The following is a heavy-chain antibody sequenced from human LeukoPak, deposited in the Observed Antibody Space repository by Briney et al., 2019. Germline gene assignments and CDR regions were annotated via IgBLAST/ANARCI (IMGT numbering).Heavy chain of an antibody. CDR3: ARWSLHSSGWYFDY. CDR2: ISYSGST. Sequence: NPSETLSLTCIVSGDSISSYYWGWIRQPPGKGLEWIGYISYSGSTNYNPSLKSRVAISVDTSKNQFSLNLTSVTAADTAMYYCARWSLHSSGWYFDYWGQGTLVTVSS. D-gene: IGHD6-19*01. CDR1: GDSISSYY. V-gene: IGHV4-59*01. J-gene: IGHJ4*02.